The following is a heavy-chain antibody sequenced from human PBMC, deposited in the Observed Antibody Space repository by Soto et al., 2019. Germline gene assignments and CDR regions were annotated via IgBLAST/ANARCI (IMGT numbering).Heavy chain of an antibody. CDR3: RTQWLD. J-gene: IGHJ4*02. V-gene: IGHV3-15*01. D-gene: IGHD6-19*01. CDR1: GFTFSDAW. CDR2: IKKKTDGGTT. Sequence: GGSLRLSCAASGFTFSDAWMSCVRQAPGKGLEWVGLIKKKTDGGTTDYAAPVKGRFTISRDDSKNTVYLQMRSLKTEDTAVYYCRTQWLDWGQGTMVTVSS.